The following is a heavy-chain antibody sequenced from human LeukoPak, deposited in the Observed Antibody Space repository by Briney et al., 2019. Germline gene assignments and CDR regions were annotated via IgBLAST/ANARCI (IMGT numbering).Heavy chain of an antibody. Sequence: SETLSLTCTVSGYSISSGYYWGWIRQPPGKGLEWIGSIYHSGSTYYNPSLKSLATISVDTSKNQFSLKLSSGTAADTAVYYCARVYSGYDPYYFDYWGQETLVTVSS. CDR1: GYSISSGYY. CDR3: ARVYSGYDPYYFDY. J-gene: IGHJ4*02. D-gene: IGHD5-12*01. V-gene: IGHV4-38-2*02. CDR2: IYHSGST.